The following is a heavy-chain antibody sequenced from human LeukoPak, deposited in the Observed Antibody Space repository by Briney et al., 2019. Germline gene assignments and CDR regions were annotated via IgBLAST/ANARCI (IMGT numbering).Heavy chain of an antibody. Sequence: SETLSLTCTVSGASISGSGYYWGWIRQPPGKGLEWIGSIYYSGSTYYNPSLKSRVTISVDTSKNQFSLKLSSVTAADTAVYYCARGETFGYGGGFDYWGQGTLVTVSS. J-gene: IGHJ4*02. V-gene: IGHV4-39*07. CDR2: IYYSGST. CDR1: GASISGSGYY. CDR3: ARGETFGYGGGFDY. D-gene: IGHD3-16*01.